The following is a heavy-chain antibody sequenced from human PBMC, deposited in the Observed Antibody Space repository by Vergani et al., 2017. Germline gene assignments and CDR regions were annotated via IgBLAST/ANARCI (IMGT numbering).Heavy chain of an antibody. CDR1: GGSFSGYY. CDR3: ARLGLDIVVVPAAKDPTAYYFDY. J-gene: IGHJ4*02. V-gene: IGHV4-34*01. CDR2: INHSGST. Sequence: QVQLQQWGAGLLKPSETLSLTCAVYGGSFSGYYWSWIRQPPGKGLEWIGEINHSGSTNYNPSLKSRVTISVDTSKNQFSLKLSSVTAADTAVYYCARLGLDIVVVPAAKDPTAYYFDYWGQGTLVTVSS. D-gene: IGHD2-2*01.